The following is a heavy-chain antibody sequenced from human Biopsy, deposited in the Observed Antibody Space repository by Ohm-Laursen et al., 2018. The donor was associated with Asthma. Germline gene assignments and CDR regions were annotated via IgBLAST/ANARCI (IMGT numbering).Heavy chain of an antibody. CDR3: ARGDSSNWSHYYFDY. D-gene: IGHD3-22*01. CDR1: GFTFSDYD. CDR2: IYSGGTS. J-gene: IGHJ4*02. V-gene: IGHV3-53*01. Sequence: GSLRLSCTASGFTFSDYDMHWVRQAPGKGLDWVSVIYSGGTSHTADSVRGRFTISRYYSKNTLYLQMHSLRAEDTAVYYCARGDSSNWSHYYFDYWGQGTLVTVSS.